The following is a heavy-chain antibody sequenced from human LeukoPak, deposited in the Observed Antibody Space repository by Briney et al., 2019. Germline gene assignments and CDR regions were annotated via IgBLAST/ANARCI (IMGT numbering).Heavy chain of an antibody. D-gene: IGHD6-19*01. CDR1: GFTFDDYA. Sequence: GGSLRLSCAASGFTFDDYAMHRVRQAPGKGLEWVSGISWNSGSIGYADSVKGRFTISRDNAKNSLYLQMNSLRAEDMALYYCAKDTTGYSSGLPDYWGQGTLVTVSS. CDR3: AKDTTGYSSGLPDY. V-gene: IGHV3-9*03. CDR2: ISWNSGSI. J-gene: IGHJ4*02.